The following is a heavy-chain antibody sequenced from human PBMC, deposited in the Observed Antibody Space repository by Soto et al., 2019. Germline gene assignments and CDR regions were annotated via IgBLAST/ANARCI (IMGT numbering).Heavy chain of an antibody. CDR2: RSYDGSNQ. CDR1: GFTFNIYG. D-gene: IGHD2-2*01. J-gene: IGHJ4*02. Sequence: PGGSLRLSCAASGFTFNIYGMPWVRQAPDKGLEWLALRSYDGSNQYYADSVKGRFTISRDNSKNTLFLQMNSLRADDTAVYYGAKDPASWQGSFDSWGQGTLVTVS. CDR3: AKDPASWQGSFDS. V-gene: IGHV3-30*18.